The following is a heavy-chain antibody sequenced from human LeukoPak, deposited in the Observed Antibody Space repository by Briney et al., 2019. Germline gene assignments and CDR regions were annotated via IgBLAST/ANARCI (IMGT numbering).Heavy chain of an antibody. CDR3: ARASGFHDSGGYYSGFDC. CDR1: GGSIWSGNYY. D-gene: IGHD3-22*01. V-gene: IGHV4-61*02. CDR2: IYTSGST. J-gene: IGHJ4*02. Sequence: ASETLSLTCTVSGGSIWSGNYYWNWIRQPAGKGLEWIGRIYTSGSTNYNPSLKSRAIMSLDTSKNQVSLKLSSVTAADTAVYYCARASGFHDSGGYYSGFDCWGQGALVTVSS.